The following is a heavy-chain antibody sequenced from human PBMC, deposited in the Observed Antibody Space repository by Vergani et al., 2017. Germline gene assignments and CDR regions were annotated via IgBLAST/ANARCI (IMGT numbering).Heavy chain of an antibody. CDR3: RAVVTATRDY. CDR2: IRSKAYGGTT. CDR1: GFTFGDYA. V-gene: IGHV3-49*04. Sequence: EVQLVESGGGLVQPGRSLRLSCTASGFTFGDYAMSWVRQAPGKGLEWVGFIRSKAYGGTTEYAASVKGRFTISRDDSKSIAYLQMNSLKTEDTAVYYCRAVVTATRDYWGQGTLVTVSS. D-gene: IGHD2-21*02. J-gene: IGHJ4*02.